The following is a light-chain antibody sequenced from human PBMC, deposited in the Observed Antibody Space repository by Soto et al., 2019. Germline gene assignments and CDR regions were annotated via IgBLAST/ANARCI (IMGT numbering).Light chain of an antibody. CDR2: GAS. J-gene: IGKJ2*01. CDR3: QQYGSSYT. CDR1: QSVSSTY. Sequence: ETVLTQSPGNLSLSPGERATLSCRASQSVSSTYLAWYQQKPGQAPRLLIYGASSRATGIPDRFSGSGSGTDFTLTISRLEPEDFAVYYCQQYGSSYTFGQGTKLEIK. V-gene: IGKV3-20*01.